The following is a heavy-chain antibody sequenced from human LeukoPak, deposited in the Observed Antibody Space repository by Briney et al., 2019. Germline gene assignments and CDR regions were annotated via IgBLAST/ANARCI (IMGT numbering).Heavy chain of an antibody. J-gene: IGHJ4*02. CDR2: ISSSGSAI. CDR1: GFTFSSFD. CDR3: ARHQGRLFGVVIPPYFDY. D-gene: IGHD3-3*01. V-gene: IGHV3-48*01. Sequence: PGGSLRLSCAASGFTFSSFDMNWVRQAPGKGLEWVSNISSSGSAIYYADSVKGRFTISRDNAKNSLYLQMNSLRAEGTAVYYCARHQGRLFGVVIPPYFDYWGQGTLVTVSS.